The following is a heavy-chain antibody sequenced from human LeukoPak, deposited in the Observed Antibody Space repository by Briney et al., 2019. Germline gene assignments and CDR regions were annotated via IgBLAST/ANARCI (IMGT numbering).Heavy chain of an antibody. CDR2: TNPNNGGT. V-gene: IGHV1-2*02. J-gene: IGHJ4*02. D-gene: IGHD5-12*01. CDR3: ARALRLSVDIVATAPDY. Sequence: ASVKVSCKASGYTFTGYYMHWVRQAPGQGLEWMGWTNPNNGGTTSAQKFQGRVTMTRDTSISTAYMELSRLRSDDTAVYYCARALRLSVDIVATAPDYWGQGTLVTVSS. CDR1: GYTFTGYY.